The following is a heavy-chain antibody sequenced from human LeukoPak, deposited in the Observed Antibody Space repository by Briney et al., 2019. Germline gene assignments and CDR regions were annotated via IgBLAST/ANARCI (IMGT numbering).Heavy chain of an antibody. CDR3: ATGNSHPHY. CDR1: DDSITMYY. D-gene: IGHD5-18*01. V-gene: IGHV4-59*01. J-gene: IGHJ4*02. CDR2: IYYSGST. Sequence: SETLSLTCSVSDDSITMYYWTWLRQPPGKGLEWVGYIYYSGSTNYNPSLKSRVTISADTSRNQISLELTSVTAAYTAVYYCATGNSHPHYWGQGTLVTVSS.